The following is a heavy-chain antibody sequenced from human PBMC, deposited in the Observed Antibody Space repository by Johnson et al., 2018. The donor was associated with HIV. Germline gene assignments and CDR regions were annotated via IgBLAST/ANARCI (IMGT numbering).Heavy chain of an antibody. CDR1: GFTFSSYA. CDR3: SSPYYYDSSGRDAFYI. V-gene: IGHV3-30*04. D-gene: IGHD3-22*01. J-gene: IGHJ3*02. Sequence: VQLVESGGGVVQPGRSLRLSCAASGFTFSSYAMHWVRQAPGKGLEWVAVISYDGSNKYYADSVKGRFTISRDNSKNTLYLQMNSLRAEDTAVYYCSSPYYYDSSGRDAFYIWDQGTMVTVSS. CDR2: ISYDGSNK.